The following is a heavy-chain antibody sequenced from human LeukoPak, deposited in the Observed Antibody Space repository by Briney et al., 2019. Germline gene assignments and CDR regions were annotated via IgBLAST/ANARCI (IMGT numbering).Heavy chain of an antibody. J-gene: IGHJ3*02. D-gene: IGHD5-24*01. Sequence: SQTLSLTCTVSGGSISSGGSYWSWIRQHPGKGLEWIGYIYYSGSTYYNPSLKSRATISVDTSKNQFSLKLSSVTAADTAVYYCARDLRDGYTGDAIYAFDIWGQGTMVTVSS. CDR2: IYYSGST. CDR1: GGSISSGGSY. V-gene: IGHV4-31*03. CDR3: ARDLRDGYTGDAIYAFDI.